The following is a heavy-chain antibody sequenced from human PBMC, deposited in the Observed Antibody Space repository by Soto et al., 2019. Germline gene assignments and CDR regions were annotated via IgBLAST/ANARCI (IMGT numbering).Heavy chain of an antibody. V-gene: IGHV4-59*01. CDR1: GGSISSSY. Sequence: PSETLSLTCTVSGGSISSSYWSWIRQPPGKELEWVGYIYYTGSTYYSPSLKSRITISLDASRTQFSLKLSSVTAADTAVYYCARDFWFEELSGGYYQYAMDVWGQGTTVTVSS. J-gene: IGHJ6*02. CDR2: IYYTGST. D-gene: IGHD3-10*01. CDR3: ARDFWFEELSGGYYQYAMDV.